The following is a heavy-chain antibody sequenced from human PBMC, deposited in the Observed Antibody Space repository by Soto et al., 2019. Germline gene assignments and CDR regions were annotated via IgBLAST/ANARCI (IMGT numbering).Heavy chain of an antibody. V-gene: IGHV4-61*01. CDR1: GGSVSSGSYY. J-gene: IGHJ4*02. CDR2: IYYSGST. CDR3: ATWPDYYDSSGYYLDY. D-gene: IGHD3-22*01. Sequence: SETLSLTCTVSGGSVSSGSYYWSWIRQPPGKGLERIGYIYYSGSTNYNPSLKSRVTISVDTSKNQFSLKLSSVTAADTAVYYCATWPDYYDSSGYYLDYWGQGTLVTVSS.